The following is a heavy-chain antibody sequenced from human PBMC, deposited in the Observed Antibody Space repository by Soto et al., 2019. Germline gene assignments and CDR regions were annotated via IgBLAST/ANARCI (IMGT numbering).Heavy chain of an antibody. CDR3: ARGILAHGNIYDMVGGPYFDY. CDR1: GYTFSSYS. Sequence: APVKVSCKTSGYTFSSYSIAWVRQAPEQGLEWMGWISVDNGNTKYAQRLQGRVTMTTVTSTSTAYMELRGLTSADTAVYYCARGILAHGNIYDMVGGPYFDYWGQGTLVTVDS. V-gene: IGHV1-18*04. D-gene: IGHD3-16*01. J-gene: IGHJ4*02. CDR2: ISVDNGNT.